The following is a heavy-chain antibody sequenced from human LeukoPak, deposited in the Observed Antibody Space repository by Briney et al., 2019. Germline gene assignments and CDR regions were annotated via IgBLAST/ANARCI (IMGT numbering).Heavy chain of an antibody. CDR1: GFTFSSYA. D-gene: IGHD2-15*01. CDR2: ISGSGGST. Sequence: GGSLRLSCAASGFTFSSYAMSWVRQAPGKGLEGVSAISGSGGSTYYADTVKGRFTISRDNSKNTLYLQMNSLRAEATAVYYCGKISCRGGSCYLYYFYGWGQGTLVTVSS. J-gene: IGHJ4*02. V-gene: IGHV3-23*01. CDR3: GKISCRGGSCYLYYFYG.